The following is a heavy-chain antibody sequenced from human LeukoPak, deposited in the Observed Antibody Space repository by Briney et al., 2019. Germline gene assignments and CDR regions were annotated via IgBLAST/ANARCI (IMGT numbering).Heavy chain of an antibody. CDR1: GFTFSNYI. D-gene: IGHD1-26*01. V-gene: IGHV3-23*01. CDR2: ITDSGGTT. Sequence: GGSLRLSCAASGFTFSNYIMNWVRQAPGKGLEWVSVITDSGGTTFYADSVKGRFTISRDNSKNTLYLQMNSLSAEDSAIYYCAKLWRGSYPRYFDYWGQGALVTVSS. J-gene: IGHJ4*02. CDR3: AKLWRGSYPRYFDY.